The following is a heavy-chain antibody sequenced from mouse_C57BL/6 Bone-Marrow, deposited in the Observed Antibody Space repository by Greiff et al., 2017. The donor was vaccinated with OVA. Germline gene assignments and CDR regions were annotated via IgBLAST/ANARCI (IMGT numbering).Heavy chain of an antibody. CDR1: GYTFTSYW. D-gene: IGHD2-4*01. J-gene: IGHJ1*03. Sequence: QVQLKESGAELVKPGASVKMSCKASGYTFTSYWITWVKQRPGQGLEWIGDIYPGSGSTNYNEKFKSKATLTVDTSSSTAYMQLSSLTSEDSAVYYCARGYDYDGWYVDVWGTGTTVTVSS. CDR2: IYPGSGST. CDR3: ARGYDYDGWYVDV. V-gene: IGHV1-55*01.